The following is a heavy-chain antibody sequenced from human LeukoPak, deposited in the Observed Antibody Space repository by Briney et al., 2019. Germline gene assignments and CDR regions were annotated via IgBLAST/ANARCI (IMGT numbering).Heavy chain of an antibody. V-gene: IGHV3-30*02. CDR2: IRYDGINK. CDR1: GFTFSTYN. J-gene: IGHJ6*03. D-gene: IGHD6-19*01. CDR3: ARDSYSSGWYPYYYYYYYMDV. Sequence: GGSLRLSCAASGFTFSTYNMNWVRQAPGKGLEWVAFIRYDGINKYYADSVKGRFTISRDNSKNTLYLQMNSLRAEDTAVYYCARDSYSSGWYPYYYYYYYMDVWGKGTTVTVSS.